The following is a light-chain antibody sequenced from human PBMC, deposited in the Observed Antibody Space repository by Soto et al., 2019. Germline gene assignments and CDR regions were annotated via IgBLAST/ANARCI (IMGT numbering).Light chain of an antibody. CDR2: EVS. V-gene: IGLV2-8*01. CDR3: SAYTARSTLV. CDR1: SSDVGGYKY. Sequence: QSALTQPPAASGSPGQSVTISCTGTSSDVGGYKYVSWYQQHPGKAPNLLIYEVSQRPSGVPDRFSGSKSGNTATLTISGLQPEDEGDYYCSAYTARSTLVFGGGTKVTVL. J-gene: IGLJ3*02.